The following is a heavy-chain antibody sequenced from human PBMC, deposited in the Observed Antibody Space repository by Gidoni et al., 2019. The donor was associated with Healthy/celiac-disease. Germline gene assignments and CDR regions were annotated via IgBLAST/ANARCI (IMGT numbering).Heavy chain of an antibody. Sequence: EVHLLESGGGLVQPGGSLRLSCASPGFTFSSYAMSWVRPAPGKGLEWVSAISGSGGNTYYEDAVKGRFTISRDNSKNTLYLQINSLRAEDTAVYYCAKDRGSSPYYGMDVWAKGPRSPSP. J-gene: IGHJ6*02. CDR2: ISGSGGNT. CDR3: AKDRGSSPYYGMDV. V-gene: IGHV3-23*01. CDR1: GFTFSSYA. D-gene: IGHD6-6*01.